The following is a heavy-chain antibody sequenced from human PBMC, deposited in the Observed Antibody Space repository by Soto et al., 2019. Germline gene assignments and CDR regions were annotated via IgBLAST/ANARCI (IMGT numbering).Heavy chain of an antibody. Sequence: ASVKVSCNASGYTFTSYGISWVRQAPGQGLEWMGWISAYNGNTNYAQKLQGRVTMTTDTSTSTAYMELRSLRSDDTAVYYYARDEGIAAAGLYYYYGMDVWGQGTTVASP. D-gene: IGHD6-13*01. CDR1: GYTFTSYG. J-gene: IGHJ6*02. CDR3: ARDEGIAAAGLYYYYGMDV. V-gene: IGHV1-18*04. CDR2: ISAYNGNT.